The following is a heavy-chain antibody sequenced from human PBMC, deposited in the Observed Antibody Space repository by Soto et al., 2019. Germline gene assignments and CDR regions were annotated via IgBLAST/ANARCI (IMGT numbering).Heavy chain of an antibody. J-gene: IGHJ4*02. CDR3: ARETGWSAGRYYFDY. CDR1: GGSINSNNFH. CDR2: IYYTGGT. V-gene: IGHV4-39*02. Sequence: QLQLQESGPGLVKPSETLSLTCSVSGGSINSNNFHWGWIRQPPGKGLEWIGSIYYTGGTKYNPSLESRVTISVDTSKSQFSLKLSSVTAADTAVYYCARETGWSAGRYYFDYWGQGLLVTVSS. D-gene: IGHD6-19*01.